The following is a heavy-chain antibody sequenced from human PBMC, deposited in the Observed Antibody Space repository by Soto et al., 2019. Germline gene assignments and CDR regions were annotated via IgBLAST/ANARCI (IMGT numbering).Heavy chain of an antibody. Sequence: EVQLLESGGGLVQPGGSLRLSCAASGFTFSSYAMSWVRQAPGKGLEWVSAISGSGGSTYYADSVKGRFTISRDNSKNTLYLPMNSLRAEDTAVYYCAKDSFSGDYVGWDYWGQGTLVTVSS. J-gene: IGHJ4*02. CDR2: ISGSGGST. CDR1: GFTFSSYA. D-gene: IGHD4-17*01. CDR3: AKDSFSGDYVGWDY. V-gene: IGHV3-23*01.